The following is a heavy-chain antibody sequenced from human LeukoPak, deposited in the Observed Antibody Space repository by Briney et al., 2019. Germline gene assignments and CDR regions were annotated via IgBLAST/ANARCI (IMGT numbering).Heavy chain of an antibody. Sequence: GGSLRLSCAASGFTFSSYGMHWVRQAPGKGLEWAAVISYDGSNKYYADSVKGRFTISRDNSKNTLYLQMNSLRAEDTAVYYRAKDSEQSDTASGYYYYYYGMDVWGQGTTVTVSS. CDR1: GFTFSSYG. D-gene: IGHD5-18*01. CDR2: ISYDGSNK. CDR3: AKDSEQSDTASGYYYYYYGMDV. J-gene: IGHJ6*02. V-gene: IGHV3-30*18.